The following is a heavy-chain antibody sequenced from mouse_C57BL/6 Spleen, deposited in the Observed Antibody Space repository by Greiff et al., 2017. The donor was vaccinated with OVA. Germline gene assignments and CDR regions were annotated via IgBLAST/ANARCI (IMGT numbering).Heavy chain of an antibody. CDR1: GYTFTDYE. CDR3: TSGYYYAMDY. J-gene: IGHJ4*01. Sequence: VQLQQSGAELVRPGASVTLSCKASGYTFTDYEMHWVKQTPVHGLEWIGAIDPEPGGTAYNQKFKGKAILTADKSSSTAYIELRSLTSEDSAVYYCTSGYYYAMDYWGQGTSVTVSS. D-gene: IGHD2-2*01. V-gene: IGHV1-15*01. CDR2: IDPEPGGT.